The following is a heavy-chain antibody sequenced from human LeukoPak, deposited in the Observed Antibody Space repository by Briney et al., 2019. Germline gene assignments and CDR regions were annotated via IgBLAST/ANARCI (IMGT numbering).Heavy chain of an antibody. CDR2: ISWNSGSI. D-gene: IGHD3-22*01. CDR3: AKVSTMIVVVGAFDI. CDR1: GFTFSSYD. Sequence: GGSLRLSCAASGFTFSSYDMSWVRQAPGKGLEWVSGISWNSGSIGYADSVKGRFTISRDNAKNSLYLQMNSLRAEDMALYYCAKVSTMIVVVGAFDIWGQGTMVTVSS. J-gene: IGHJ3*02. V-gene: IGHV3-9*03.